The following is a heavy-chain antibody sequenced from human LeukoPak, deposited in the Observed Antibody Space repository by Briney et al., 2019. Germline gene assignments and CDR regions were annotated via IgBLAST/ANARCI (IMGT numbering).Heavy chain of an antibody. Sequence: GSLRLSCAASGFTFSSYWMHWVRQAPGKGLVWVSRINSDRSSTSYADSVKGRFTISRDNAKNTLYLQMNSLRAEDTAVYYCARSGFRGPLDAFDIWGQGTMVTVSS. J-gene: IGHJ3*02. CDR1: GFTFSSYW. D-gene: IGHD2-21*01. CDR2: INSDRSST. V-gene: IGHV3-74*01. CDR3: ARSGFRGPLDAFDI.